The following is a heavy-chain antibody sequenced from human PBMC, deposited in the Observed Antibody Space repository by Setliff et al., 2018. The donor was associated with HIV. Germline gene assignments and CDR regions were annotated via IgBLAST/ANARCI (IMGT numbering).Heavy chain of an antibody. V-gene: IGHV4-59*01. CDR3: ASAGSGTRAPPRY. Sequence: SETLSLTCTVSGGSISSYYWSWVRQPPGEGLEWIGYIFYSGSTNYNPSLKSRVTISLDTSKNQFSLKLTSVTAADTAVYYCASAGSGTRAPPRYWGQGTLVTVSS. J-gene: IGHJ4*02. D-gene: IGHD1-1*01. CDR1: GGSISSYY. CDR2: IFYSGST.